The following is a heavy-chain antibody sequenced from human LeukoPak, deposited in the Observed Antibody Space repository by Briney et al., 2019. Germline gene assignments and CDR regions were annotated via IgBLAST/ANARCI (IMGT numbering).Heavy chain of an antibody. J-gene: IGHJ6*02. CDR2: IIPVLNII. D-gene: IGHD5-18*01. CDR3: ARDQGLTAPPPYGLDV. CDR1: GGTFSSSA. V-gene: IGHV1-69*04. Sequence: SVKVSCKTSGGTFSSSAITWVRQAPGQGLEWMGRIIPVLNIITYAQKFQGSDTITADTSTSTVYMELSSLRSEETAVYYCARDQGLTAPPPYGLDVWGQGTTVIVSS.